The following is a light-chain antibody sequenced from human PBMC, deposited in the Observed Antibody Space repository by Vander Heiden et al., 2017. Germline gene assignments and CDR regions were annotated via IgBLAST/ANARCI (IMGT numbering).Light chain of an antibody. J-gene: IGKJ2*01. CDR3: QQYYTTPYT. Sequence: DIVMTPSPDPLAVSLGERPTINCKSSQSVLYSSNNKNYLVWYQQKPGQPPKLLIYWASTRESGVPDRFSGSASGTDFTLTISSLQAEDVAVYYCQQYYTTPYTFGQGTKLEIK. V-gene: IGKV4-1*01. CDR1: QSVLYSSNNKNY. CDR2: WAS.